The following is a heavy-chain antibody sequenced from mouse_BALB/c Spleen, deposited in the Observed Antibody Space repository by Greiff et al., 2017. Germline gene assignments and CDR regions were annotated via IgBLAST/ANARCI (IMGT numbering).Heavy chain of an antibody. CDR1: GFPIKDTY. CDR3: ARGGCCDY. Sequence: DVKLQESGAELVKPGASVTLSCTASGFPIKDTYMHWVKQRPEQGLEWIGRIDPANGNTKYDPKFQGKATITADTSSNTAYLQLSSLTSEDTAVYDGARGGCCDYWGQGTTGTVSA. J-gene: IGHJ2*01. V-gene: IGHV14-3*02. CDR2: IDPANGNT.